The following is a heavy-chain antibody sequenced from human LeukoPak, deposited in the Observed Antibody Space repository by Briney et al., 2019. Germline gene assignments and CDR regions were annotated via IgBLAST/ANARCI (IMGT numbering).Heavy chain of an antibody. CDR1: GFTFSSYA. V-gene: IGHV3-23*01. CDR3: AKVSSTGPGGRYFQH. J-gene: IGHJ1*01. CDR2: ISGSGGST. Sequence: GGSLRLSCAASGFTFSSYAMSWVRQAPGKGLEWVSAISGSGGSTYYADSVKGRFTISRDDSKNTLYLQMNSLRAEDTAVYYCAKVSSTGPGGRYFQHWGQGTLVTVSS. D-gene: IGHD1-14*01.